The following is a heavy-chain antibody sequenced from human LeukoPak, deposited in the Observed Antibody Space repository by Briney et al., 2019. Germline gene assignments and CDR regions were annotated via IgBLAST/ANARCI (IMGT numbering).Heavy chain of an antibody. D-gene: IGHD2-2*01. J-gene: IGHJ3*02. CDR2: IYYSGST. CDR1: GGSISSYY. V-gene: IGHV4-59*08. CDR3: ARLHLPATVGAFDI. Sequence: SETLSLTCTVSGGSISSYYWSWLRQPPGKGLEGMGYIYYSGSTNYNPSLKSRVTISVDTSKNQFSLKLSTVTAADTAVYYCARLHLPATVGAFDIWGQGTMVTVSS.